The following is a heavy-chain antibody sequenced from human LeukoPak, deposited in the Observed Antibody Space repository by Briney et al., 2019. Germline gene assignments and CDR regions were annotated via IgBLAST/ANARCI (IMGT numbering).Heavy chain of an antibody. CDR2: IKSKTDGGTT. CDR1: GFTFSTYW. CDR3: TTPGGAYYDILTGYPPSGRY. D-gene: IGHD3-9*01. J-gene: IGHJ4*02. V-gene: IGHV3-15*01. Sequence: PGGSLRLSCAASGFTFSTYWMNWVRQAPGKGLEWVGRIKSKTDGGTTDYAAPVKGRFTISRDDSKNTLYLQMNSLKTEDTAVYYCTTPGGAYYDILTGYPPSGRYWGQGTLVTVSS.